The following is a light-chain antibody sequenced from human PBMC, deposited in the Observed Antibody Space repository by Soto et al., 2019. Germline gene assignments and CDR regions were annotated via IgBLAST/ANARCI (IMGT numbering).Light chain of an antibody. CDR3: MQGLQNPGT. J-gene: IGKJ4*01. Sequence: DVVITQSPLSLPVTPGEPASISCRSSQSLLHSNGYNYLDWYLQKPGQSPQLLIYLGSNRASGVPNRFSGSGSGTDFTLKISRVEAEDVGVYYCMQGLQNPGTFGGGTKVDIK. CDR1: QSLLHSNGYNY. CDR2: LGS. V-gene: IGKV2-28*01.